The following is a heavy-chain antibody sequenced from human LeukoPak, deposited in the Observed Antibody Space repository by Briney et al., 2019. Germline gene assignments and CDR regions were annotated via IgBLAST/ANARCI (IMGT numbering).Heavy chain of an antibody. CDR3: ARGATVVTPCDY. Sequence: PGGSLRLSCAASGFTFSSYAMHWVRQAPGKGLEWAAVISYDGSNKYYADSVKGRFTISRDNSKNTLYLQMNSLRAEDTAVYYCARGATVVTPCDYWGQGTLVTVSS. CDR2: ISYDGSNK. J-gene: IGHJ4*02. CDR1: GFTFSSYA. V-gene: IGHV3-30-3*01. D-gene: IGHD4-23*01.